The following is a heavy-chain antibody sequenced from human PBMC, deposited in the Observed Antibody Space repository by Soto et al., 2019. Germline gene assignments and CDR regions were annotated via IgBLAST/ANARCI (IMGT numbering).Heavy chain of an antibody. V-gene: IGHV1-69*13. J-gene: IGHJ4*02. Sequence: VASVKVSCKAPGGTFSSYAISWVRQAPGQGLEWMGGIIPIFGTANYAQMFQGRVTITADESTSTAYMELSSLRSEDTAVYYCAREGGMTTVTIMGHHLDYWGQGTLVTVSS. CDR1: GGTFSSYA. CDR2: IIPIFGTA. D-gene: IGHD4-17*01. CDR3: AREGGMTTVTIMGHHLDY.